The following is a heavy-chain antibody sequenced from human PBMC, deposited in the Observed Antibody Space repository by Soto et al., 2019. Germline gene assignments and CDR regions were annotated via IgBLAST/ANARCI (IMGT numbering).Heavy chain of an antibody. CDR3: AMVDVYVTPSPQDV. CDR2: INTYNGNT. Sequence: QVQLVQSGAEVKNPGASVKVSCKASGYTFTRYGIVWARQAPGQGLEWMGWINTYNGNTNYAQNVQGRVTLTTDTSTSTAYMELRSLRSNGTDIYYCAMVDVYVTPSPQDVWGQGTTVIVSS. CDR1: GYTFTRYG. V-gene: IGHV1-18*01. D-gene: IGHD3-16*01. J-gene: IGHJ6*02.